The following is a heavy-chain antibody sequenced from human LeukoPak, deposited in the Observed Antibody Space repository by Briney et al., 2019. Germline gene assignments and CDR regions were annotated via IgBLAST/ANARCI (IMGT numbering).Heavy chain of an antibody. J-gene: IGHJ6*02. D-gene: IGHD3-16*01. CDR3: ARVDEGGYYYYGMDV. CDR2: IYSSGST. Sequence: GSLRLSCAASGFTFSSYSMNWVRQAPGKGLEWIGYIYSSGSTNYNPSLKSRVTILVDTSKNQFSLKLSSVTAADTAVYYCARVDEGGYYYYGMDVWGQGTTVTVSS. V-gene: IGHV4-59*01. CDR1: GFTFSSYS.